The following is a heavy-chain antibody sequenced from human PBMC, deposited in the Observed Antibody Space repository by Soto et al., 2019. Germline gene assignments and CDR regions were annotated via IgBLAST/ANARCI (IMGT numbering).Heavy chain of an antibody. J-gene: IGHJ4*02. D-gene: IGHD3-9*01. V-gene: IGHV1-24*01. CDR1: GYTLTEKS. CDR2: FDPEDDET. Sequence: VKVSCKVSGYTLTEKSIHWVRQAPGKGLEWMGGFDPEDDETIYAQKFQGRATMTEDTSTDTAYMELSSLRSDDTAVYYCATKGFDWLLFAYWGQGTLVPVSS. CDR3: ATKGFDWLLFAY.